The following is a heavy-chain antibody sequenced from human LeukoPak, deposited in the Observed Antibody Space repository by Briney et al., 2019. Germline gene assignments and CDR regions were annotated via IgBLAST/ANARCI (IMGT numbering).Heavy chain of an antibody. D-gene: IGHD4-17*01. V-gene: IGHV3-23*01. CDR2: ISGSGGST. CDR1: GFTFDDYA. Sequence: GGSLRLSCAASGFTFDDYAMNWVRQAPGKGLEWVSAISGSGGSTYYADSVKGRFTIFRDNSKNTLYLQMNSLRAEDTAVYYCAKGGDYFFDYWGQGTLVTVSS. CDR3: AKGGDYFFDY. J-gene: IGHJ4*02.